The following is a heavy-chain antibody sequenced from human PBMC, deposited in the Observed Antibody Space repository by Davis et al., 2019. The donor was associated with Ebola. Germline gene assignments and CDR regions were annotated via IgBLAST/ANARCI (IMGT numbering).Heavy chain of an antibody. J-gene: IGHJ2*01. V-gene: IGHV1-69*13. Sequence: SVKVSCKASGYTFTSYGISWVRQAPGQGLEWMGGIIPIFGTANYAQKFQGRVTITADESTSTAYMELSSLRSEDTAVYYCARVNLVVVAEFYWYFDLWGRGTLVTVSS. CDR3: ARVNLVVVAEFYWYFDL. CDR2: IIPIFGTA. CDR1: GYTFTSYG. D-gene: IGHD2-15*01.